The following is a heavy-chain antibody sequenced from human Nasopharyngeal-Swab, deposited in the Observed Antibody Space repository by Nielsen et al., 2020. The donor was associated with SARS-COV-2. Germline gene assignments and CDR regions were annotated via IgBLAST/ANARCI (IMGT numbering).Heavy chain of an antibody. CDR1: GFTFSSYA. CDR3: AKPLAYCGGDCYWGDAFDI. D-gene: IGHD2-21*01. J-gene: IGHJ3*02. Sequence: GGSLRLSCAASGFTFSSYAMSWVRQAPGKGLEWVSAISGSGGSTYYADSVKGRFTISRDNSKNTLYLQMNSLRAEDTAVYYCAKPLAYCGGDCYWGDAFDIWGKGTMVTVSS. V-gene: IGHV3-23*01. CDR2: ISGSGGST.